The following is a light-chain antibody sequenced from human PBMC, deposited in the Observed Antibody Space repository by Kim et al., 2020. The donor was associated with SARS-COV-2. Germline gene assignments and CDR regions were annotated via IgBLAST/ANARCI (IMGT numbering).Light chain of an antibody. V-gene: IGKV3-20*01. CDR3: QQYVMSPNT. J-gene: IGKJ2*01. Sequence: GGRATLSCRASQSVSSGYIGYLAWYQQKPGQAPRLLNYDASTRATGISDRFSGDGYETDFTLTISGLEPEDIAIYYCQQYVMSPNTFGQGTKLEI. CDR2: DAS. CDR1: QSVSSGY.